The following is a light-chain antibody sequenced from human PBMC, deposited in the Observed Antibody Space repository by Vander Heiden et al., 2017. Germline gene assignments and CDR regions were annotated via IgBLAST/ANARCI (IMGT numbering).Light chain of an antibody. CDR2: AAS. CDR1: QGISSY. V-gene: IGKV1D-8*01. CDR3: QQYYSFPRT. J-gene: IGKJ1*01. Sequence: VIWMTQSPSLLSASTGDRVTISGRKSQGISSYLAWYQQKPGKAPELLIYAASTLQSGVPSRFSGSGSGTDFTLTISCLQSEDFATYYCQQYYSFPRTFGQGTKVEIK.